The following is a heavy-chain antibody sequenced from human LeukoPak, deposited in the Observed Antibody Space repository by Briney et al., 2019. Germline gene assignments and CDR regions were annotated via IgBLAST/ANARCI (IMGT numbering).Heavy chain of an antibody. CDR2: IKPDGSDT. V-gene: IGHV3-7*01. CDR1: GFTFSTHW. J-gene: IGHJ4*02. Sequence: GGSLRLSCAASGFTFSTHWMNWARQAPGGGLEWLANIKPDGSDTYYVDSVKGRFTISRDNAKNLVYLQINSLRTEDTAVYYCSGRSGFSSIYWGQGTLVKVSS. D-gene: IGHD6-19*01. CDR3: SGRSGFSSIY.